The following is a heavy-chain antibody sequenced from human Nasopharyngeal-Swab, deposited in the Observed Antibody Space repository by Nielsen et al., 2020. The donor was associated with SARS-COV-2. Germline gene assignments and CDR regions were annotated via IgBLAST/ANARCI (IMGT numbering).Heavy chain of an antibody. CDR3: SRSGVITFRGVYYFDY. D-gene: IGHD3-16*01. Sequence: ASVKVSCKASGYTFTSYAMHWVRQAPGQRLEWMGWINAGNGNTKYSQKFQGRVTITRDTSASTAYMELSSLRSEDTAVYYCSRSGVITFRGVYYFDYWGQGTLVTVSS. J-gene: IGHJ4*02. V-gene: IGHV1-3*01. CDR1: GYTFTSYA. CDR2: INAGNGNT.